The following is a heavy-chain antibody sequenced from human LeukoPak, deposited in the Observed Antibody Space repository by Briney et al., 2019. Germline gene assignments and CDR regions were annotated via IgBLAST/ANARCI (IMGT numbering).Heavy chain of an antibody. V-gene: IGHV4-59*01. CDR3: ARQSISGSSLSYFDY. D-gene: IGHD3-22*01. Sequence: QVQLQSSAPGLVKPSYTLSLTCTVSARSLRTTYWSWCLWPPRNGLEWIRNIYDSGSTNYNPSLKSRVTISADTSKNQCSLKLSSVTAADTAVYYCARQSISGSSLSYFDYWGQGTLVNVSS. CDR2: IYDSGST. CDR1: ARSLRTTY. J-gene: IGHJ4*02.